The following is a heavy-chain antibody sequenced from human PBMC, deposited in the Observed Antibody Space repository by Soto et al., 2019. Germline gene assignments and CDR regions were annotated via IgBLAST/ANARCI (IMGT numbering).Heavy chain of an antibody. Sequence: GGSLRLSCAASGFTFRSYGMHWVRQAPGKGLEWVAVISYDGSNKYYADSVKGRFTISRDNSKNTLYLQMNSLRAEDTAVYYCACLSLDYWGQGTLVTVPQ. V-gene: IGHV3-30*03. J-gene: IGHJ4*02. CDR3: ACLSLDY. D-gene: IGHD3-16*01. CDR1: GFTFRSYG. CDR2: ISYDGSNK.